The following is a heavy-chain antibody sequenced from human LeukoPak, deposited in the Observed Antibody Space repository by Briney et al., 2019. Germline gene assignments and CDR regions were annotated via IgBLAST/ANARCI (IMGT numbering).Heavy chain of an antibody. J-gene: IGHJ4*02. V-gene: IGHV3-23*01. Sequence: PGGSLRLSCAASGFTFNYYGMNWVRQAPGKGLEWVSTISAGGGSTYYPDSVKGRFTISRDNSQNTLYLQMNSLRDEDTAVYYCARVSRESGHYYEEYWGQGSLVTVSS. CDR3: ARVSRESGHYYEEY. D-gene: IGHD3-22*01. CDR1: GFTFNYYG. CDR2: ISAGGGST.